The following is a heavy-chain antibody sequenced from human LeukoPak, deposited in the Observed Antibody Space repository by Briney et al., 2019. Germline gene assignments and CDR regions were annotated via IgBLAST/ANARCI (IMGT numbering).Heavy chain of an antibody. CDR1: GFTFSTYA. D-gene: IGHD3-10*01. CDR3: AKDRGIDY. CDR2: ISVSGGDT. V-gene: IGHV3-23*01. J-gene: IGHJ4*02. Sequence: GGSLRLSCAASGFTFSTYAMSWVRQAPGKGLEWVSTISVSGGDTFYADSVKGRFTTSRDNSKNTLYLQMNSLRAEDTAVYYCAKDRGIDYWGQGTLVTVSS.